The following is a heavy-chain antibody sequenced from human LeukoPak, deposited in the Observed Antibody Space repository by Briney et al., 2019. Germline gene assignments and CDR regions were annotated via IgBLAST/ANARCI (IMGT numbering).Heavy chain of an antibody. D-gene: IGHD6-19*01. V-gene: IGHV3-48*01. CDR2: ISSSGSTI. Sequence: GGSLRLSWAASGFTFSSYSMNWVRQAPGKGLEWVSYISSSGSTIYYADSVKGRFTISRDNSKNTLYLQMNSLRAEDTAVYYCARGLGIAVAFDAFDIWGQGTMVTVSS. J-gene: IGHJ3*02. CDR1: GFTFSSYS. CDR3: ARGLGIAVAFDAFDI.